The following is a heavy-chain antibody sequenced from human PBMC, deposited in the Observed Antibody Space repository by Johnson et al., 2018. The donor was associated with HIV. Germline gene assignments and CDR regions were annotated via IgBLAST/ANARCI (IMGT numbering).Heavy chain of an antibody. CDR3: ARDSRSRMGVPGFDI. CDR2: IGSGGLT. Sequence: VQLVESGGGLVQPGGSLRLSCAASGFSVNSNYMSWVRQAPGRGLEWVSGIGSGGLTYYLDSVKGRFTISRDNSKNTLYRQMNSLGAEDTALDYCARDSRSRMGVPGFDIWGPGTMVTVSS. J-gene: IGHJ3*02. D-gene: IGHD3-3*01. V-gene: IGHV3-66*02. CDR1: GFSVNSNY.